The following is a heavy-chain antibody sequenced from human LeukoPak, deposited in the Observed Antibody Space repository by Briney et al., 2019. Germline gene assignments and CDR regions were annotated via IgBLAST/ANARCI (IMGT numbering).Heavy chain of an antibody. Sequence: GGSLRLSCAASGFTFDDYGMSWVRQAPGKGLEWVSGINWNGGSTGYADSVKGRFTISRDNAKNSLYLQMNSLRAEDTAVYYCARGGYYDSSGYYYEEYWGQGTLVTVSS. CDR3: ARGGYYDSSGYYYEEY. D-gene: IGHD3-22*01. CDR1: GFTFDDYG. J-gene: IGHJ4*02. V-gene: IGHV3-20*04. CDR2: INWNGGST.